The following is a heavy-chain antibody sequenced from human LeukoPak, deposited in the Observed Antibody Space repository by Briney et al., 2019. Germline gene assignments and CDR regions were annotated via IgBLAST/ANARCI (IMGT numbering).Heavy chain of an antibody. J-gene: IGHJ4*02. D-gene: IGHD6-19*01. Sequence: GGSLRLSCAASGFTFSSYWMSWVRQAPGKGLEWVANIKQDGSEKYYVDSVKGRFTISRDNAKNSLYLQMNSLRAEDTAVYYCARVRTGYSSGFYFDYWGQGTLVTVSS. V-gene: IGHV3-7*01. CDR2: IKQDGSEK. CDR1: GFTFSSYW. CDR3: ARVRTGYSSGFYFDY.